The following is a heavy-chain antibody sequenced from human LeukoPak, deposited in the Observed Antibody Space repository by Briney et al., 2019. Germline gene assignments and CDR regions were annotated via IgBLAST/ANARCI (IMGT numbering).Heavy chain of an antibody. D-gene: IGHD1-26*01. J-gene: IGHJ6*03. CDR3: ARGVVGATPHSYYYYMDV. V-gene: IGHV1-2*02. Sequence: ASVKVSCKASGYTFTGYYMQGVRQAPGQGLEWMGWTNPNSGGTNYAQKFQGRVTMTRDTSISTAYMELSRLRSDDTAVYYCARGVVGATPHSYYYYMDVWGKGTTVTVSS. CDR2: TNPNSGGT. CDR1: GYTFTGYY.